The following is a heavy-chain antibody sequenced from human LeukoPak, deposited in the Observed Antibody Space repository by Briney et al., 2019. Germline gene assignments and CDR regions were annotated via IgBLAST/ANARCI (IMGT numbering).Heavy chain of an antibody. J-gene: IGHJ4*02. CDR2: IYSGGST. D-gene: IGHD5-18*01. Sequence: GGSLRLSCAASGFTVSSSYMSWVRQAPGKGLEWVSLIYSGGSTYYAASVKGRFTISRDNSKNTLYLQMNSLRPEDTAVYYCAKGYNYAYEFWGQGTLVTVSS. V-gene: IGHV3-53*01. CDR3: AKGYNYAYEF. CDR1: GFTVSSSY.